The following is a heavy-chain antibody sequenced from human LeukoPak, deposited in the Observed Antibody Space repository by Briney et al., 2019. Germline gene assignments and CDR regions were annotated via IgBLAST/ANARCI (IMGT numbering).Heavy chain of an antibody. CDR1: GFTFNIYA. CDR3: ARTYSSSSYNWFDP. J-gene: IGHJ5*02. V-gene: IGHV3-23*01. Sequence: GGSLRPSCTASGFTFNIYAMSWVRQAPGEGLEWVSTISGTGVGTYYADSVKGRFTISRDNSKSTPYLQMDSLGADDTAIYHCARTYSSSSYNWFDPWGQGTLVTVSS. D-gene: IGHD6-6*01. CDR2: ISGTGVGT.